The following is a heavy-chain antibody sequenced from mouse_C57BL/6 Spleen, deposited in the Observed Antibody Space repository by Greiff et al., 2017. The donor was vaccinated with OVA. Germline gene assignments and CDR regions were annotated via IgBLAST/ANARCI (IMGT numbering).Heavy chain of an antibody. CDR2: IRSKSNNYAT. D-gene: IGHD1-1*01. J-gene: IGHJ4*01. Sequence: EVKLMESGGGLVQPKGSLKLSCAASGFSFNTYAMNWVRQAPGKGLEWVARIRSKSNNYATYYADSVKDRFTISRDDSEGKLYLRSNNSEDEDIDMCDCLYRGSVVGAMDYWGQGTSVTVSS. CDR3: LYRGSVVGAMDY. CDR1: GFSFNTYA. V-gene: IGHV10-1*01.